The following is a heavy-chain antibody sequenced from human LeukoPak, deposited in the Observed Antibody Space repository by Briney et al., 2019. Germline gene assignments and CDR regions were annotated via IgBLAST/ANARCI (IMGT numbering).Heavy chain of an antibody. J-gene: IGHJ6*02. D-gene: IGHD6-19*01. CDR3: ARDYGAGAIDV. CDR1: GFTFNRYW. Sequence: PGGSLRLSCAASGFTFNRYWMTWVRQAPGKGLEWVVNINLDGSEEYYVDSVKGRFTVSRDNAEKSLFLQMNSLRAEDTAVYYCARDYGAGAIDVWGRGTTVTVSS. CDR2: INLDGSEE. V-gene: IGHV3-7*01.